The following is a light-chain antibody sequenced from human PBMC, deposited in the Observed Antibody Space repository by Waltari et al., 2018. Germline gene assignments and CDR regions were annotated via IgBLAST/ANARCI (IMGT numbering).Light chain of an antibody. CDR2: INSDGSH. Sequence: QLVLTQSPSASASLGASVKVTCTLSSGHTSYAIAWHKQQPEKGPRYLMKINSDGSHSKGDGRPVCFSGSSSGAELYLPISSFQSEDDADYYCQTWDTCILVFCGCTKLTVL. CDR3: QTWDTCILV. J-gene: IGLJ3*02. CDR1: SGHTSYA. V-gene: IGLV4-69*01.